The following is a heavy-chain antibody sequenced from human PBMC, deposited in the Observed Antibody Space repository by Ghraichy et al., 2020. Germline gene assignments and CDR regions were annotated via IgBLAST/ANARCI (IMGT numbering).Heavy chain of an antibody. CDR2: INHSGST. CDR3: ARGYDTPLYGMDV. J-gene: IGHJ6*02. Sequence: GSLRLSCAVYGGSFSDYYWTWIRQPPGKGPEWIGEINHSGSTNYNPSLKSRVTISVDTSKNQFSLKLSSVTAADTAVYYCARGYDTPLYGMDVWGQGTTVTVS. CDR1: GGSFSDYY. V-gene: IGHV4-34*01. D-gene: IGHD3-22*01.